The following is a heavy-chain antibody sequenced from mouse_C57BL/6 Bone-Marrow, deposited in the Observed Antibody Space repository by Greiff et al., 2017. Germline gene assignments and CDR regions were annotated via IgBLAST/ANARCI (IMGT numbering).Heavy chain of an antibody. CDR2: IYPGGGYT. D-gene: IGHD1-1*01. Sequence: VQLQQSGAELVRPGTSVKMSCKASGYTFTNYWIGWAKQRPGHGLEWIGDIYPGGGYTNYNEKFKGKATLTADQSSSTAYMQFSSLTAEDSAIYYCARGATATVVPYYFDYWGQGTTLTVSS. CDR1: GYTFTNYW. J-gene: IGHJ2*01. V-gene: IGHV1-63*01. CDR3: ARGATATVVPYYFDY.